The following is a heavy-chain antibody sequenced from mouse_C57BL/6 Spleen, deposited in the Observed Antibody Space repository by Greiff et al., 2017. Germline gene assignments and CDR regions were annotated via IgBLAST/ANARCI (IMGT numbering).Heavy chain of an antibody. CDR3: ARDRPYSYAMDY. J-gene: IGHJ4*01. CDR2: INYDGSST. Sequence: EVHLVESEGGLVQPGSSMKLSCTASGFTFSDYYMAWVRQVPEKGLEWVANINYDGSSTYYLDSLKSRFIISRDNAKNILYLQMSSLKSEDTATYYCARDRPYSYAMDYWGQGTSVTVSS. V-gene: IGHV5-16*01. CDR1: GFTFSDYY.